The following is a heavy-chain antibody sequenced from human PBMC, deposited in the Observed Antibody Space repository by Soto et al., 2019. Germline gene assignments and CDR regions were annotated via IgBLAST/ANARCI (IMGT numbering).Heavy chain of an antibody. CDR3: AKDGRRSQYQLRLNWYFDL. CDR1: GFTFDDYA. D-gene: IGHD2-2*01. V-gene: IGHV3-9*01. J-gene: IGHJ2*01. CDR2: ISWNSGSI. Sequence: EVQLVESGGGLVQPGRSLRLSCAASGFTFDDYAMHWVRQAPGKGLEWVSGISWNSGSIGYADSVKGRFTISRDNAKNSLYLQMNSLRAEDTDLYYCAKDGRRSQYQLRLNWYFDLWGRGTLVTVSS.